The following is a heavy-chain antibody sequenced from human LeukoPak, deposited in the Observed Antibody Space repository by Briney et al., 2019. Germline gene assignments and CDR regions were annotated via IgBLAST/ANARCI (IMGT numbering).Heavy chain of an antibody. CDR2: IYTSGST. Sequence: PSQTLSLTCTVSGGSISSGSYYWSWIRQPAGKGLEWIGRIYTSGSTNYNPSLKSRVTISVDTSKNQFSLKLSSVTAADTAVYYCARVPFHCSGGSCYSEGYYYYYMDVWGKGTTVTVSS. J-gene: IGHJ6*03. CDR3: ARVPFHCSGGSCYSEGYYYYYMDV. CDR1: GGSISSGSYY. D-gene: IGHD2-15*01. V-gene: IGHV4-61*02.